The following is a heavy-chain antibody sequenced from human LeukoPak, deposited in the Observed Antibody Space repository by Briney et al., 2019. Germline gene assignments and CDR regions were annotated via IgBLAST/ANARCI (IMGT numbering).Heavy chain of an antibody. CDR1: GYTFTGYY. D-gene: IGHD5-18*01. CDR2: INPNSGGT. J-gene: IGHJ5*02. CDR3: ARAGGDTAMVTVSLYNNWFDP. V-gene: IGHV1-2*04. Sequence: ASVKVSCKASGYTFTGYYMHWVRQAPGQGLEWMGWINPNSGGTNYAQKFQGWITMTRDTSISTAYMELSRLRSDDTAVYYCARAGGDTAMVTVSLYNNWFDPWGQGTLVTVSS.